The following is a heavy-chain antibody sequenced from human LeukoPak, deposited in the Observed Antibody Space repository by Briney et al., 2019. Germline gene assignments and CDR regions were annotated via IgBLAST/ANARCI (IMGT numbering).Heavy chain of an antibody. CDR2: ISGSGGST. CDR1: GFRFSNYA. D-gene: IGHD1-26*01. J-gene: IGHJ3*02. V-gene: IGHV3-23*01. CDR3: GRGGGYSGSFYDAFDI. Sequence: GGSLRLSCAGSGFRFSNYAVSWVRQAPGKGLQWVSTISGSGGSTYYADSVKGRFTISRDNSKNTLYLQMNSLRAEDTAVYYCGRGGGYSGSFYDAFDIWGQGTMVTVSS.